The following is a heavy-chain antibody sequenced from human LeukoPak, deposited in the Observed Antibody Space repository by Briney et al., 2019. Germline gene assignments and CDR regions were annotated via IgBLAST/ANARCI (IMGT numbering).Heavy chain of an antibody. D-gene: IGHD2-2*01. CDR2: IYYSGST. CDR1: GGSISSYY. CDR3: AREVVGGLDY. V-gene: IGHV4-59*01. Sequence: PSETLSLTCTVSGGSISSYYWSWIRQPPGKGLEWIGYIYYSGSTNYNPSLKSRVTISVDTSKNQFSLKLSSVTAADTAVYYCAREVVGGLDYWGQGTLVTVSS. J-gene: IGHJ4*02.